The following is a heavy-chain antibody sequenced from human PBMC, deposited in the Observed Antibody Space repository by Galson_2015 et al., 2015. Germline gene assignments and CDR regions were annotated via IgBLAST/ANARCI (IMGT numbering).Heavy chain of an antibody. CDR2: ISGSGGST. D-gene: IGHD4-11*01. V-gene: IGHV3-23*01. J-gene: IGHJ6*02. CDR1: GFTFSSYA. CDR3: AKDMDYSSPSYGMDV. Sequence: SLRLSCAASGFTFSSYAMSWVRQAPGKGLEWVSAISGSGGSTYYADSVKGRLTISRDNSKNTLYLQMNSLRAEDTAVYYCAKDMDYSSPSYGMDVWGQGTTVTVSS.